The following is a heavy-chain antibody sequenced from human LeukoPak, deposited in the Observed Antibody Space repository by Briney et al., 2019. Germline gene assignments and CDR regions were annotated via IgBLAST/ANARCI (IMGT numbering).Heavy chain of an antibody. D-gene: IGHD6-19*01. J-gene: IGHJ4*02. V-gene: IGHV4-61*02. CDR1: GGSISSGSYY. CDR3: ARGRTVAGFDY. CDR2: IYTSGST. Sequence: PSQTLSLTXTVSGGSISSGSYYWTWIRQPAGKGLEWIGRIYTSGSTNYNPSLKSRVTISVDTSKNQFSLNLSSVTAADTAMYYCARGRTVAGFDYWGQGTLVTVSS.